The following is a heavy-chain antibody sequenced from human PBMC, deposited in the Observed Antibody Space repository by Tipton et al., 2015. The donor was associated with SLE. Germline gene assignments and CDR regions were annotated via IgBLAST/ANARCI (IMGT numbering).Heavy chain of an antibody. CDR2: IYYGGST. CDR1: GGSISSYY. J-gene: IGHJ5*02. V-gene: IGHV4-59*08. Sequence: LRLSCTVSGGSISSYYWSWIRQPPGKGLEWIGYIYYGGSTNYNPSLKSRVTISVDASRNQFSLKLSSVTAADTAMYYCARSYTSTPWFDPWGQGTLVTVSS. D-gene: IGHD2-2*01. CDR3: ARSYTSTPWFDP.